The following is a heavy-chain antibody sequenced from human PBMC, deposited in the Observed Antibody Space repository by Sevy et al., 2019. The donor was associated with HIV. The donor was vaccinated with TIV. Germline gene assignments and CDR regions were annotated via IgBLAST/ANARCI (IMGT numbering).Heavy chain of an antibody. Sequence: GGSLRPSGVASGFIFSSHWMTWVRRAPGKGRGWGATIKQDASEKYYVDSVKGRFTISRDNAKNSVYLQMSSLRVEDTAMYFCASDYFWGQGTLVTVSS. CDR1: GFIFSSHW. CDR3: ASDYF. V-gene: IGHV3-7*01. CDR2: IKQDASEK. J-gene: IGHJ4*02.